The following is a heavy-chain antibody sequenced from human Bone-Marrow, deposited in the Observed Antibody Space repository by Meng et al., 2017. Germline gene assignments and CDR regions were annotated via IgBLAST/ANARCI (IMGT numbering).Heavy chain of an antibody. CDR1: GGSISIYY. CDR3: ARFGGHYYDSSGYYKHY. D-gene: IGHD3-22*01. J-gene: IGHJ4*02. CDR2: IYYSGST. Sequence: QGSGPGLVKPSETLSLTRTVSGGSISIYYWSWIRQPPGKGLEWIGYIYYSGSTNYNPSLKSRVTISVDTSKNQFSLKLSSVTAADTAVYYCARFGGHYYDSSGYYKHYWGQGTLVTVSS. V-gene: IGHV4-59*01.